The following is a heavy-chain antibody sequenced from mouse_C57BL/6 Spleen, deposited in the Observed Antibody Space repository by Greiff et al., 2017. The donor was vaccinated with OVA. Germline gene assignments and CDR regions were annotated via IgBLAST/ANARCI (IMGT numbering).Heavy chain of an antibody. CDR2: IDPETGGT. CDR1: GYTFTDYE. Sequence: QVQLKESGAELVRPGASVTLSCKASGYTFTDYEMHWVKQTPVHGLEWIGAIDPETGGTAYNQKFKGKAILTADKSSSTAYMELRSLTSEDSAVYYCTGGYSNYGFDYWGQGTTLTVSS. J-gene: IGHJ2*01. CDR3: TGGYSNYGFDY. V-gene: IGHV1-15*01. D-gene: IGHD2-5*01.